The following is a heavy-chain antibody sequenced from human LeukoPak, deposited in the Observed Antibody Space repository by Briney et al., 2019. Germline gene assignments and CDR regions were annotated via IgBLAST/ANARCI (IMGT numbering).Heavy chain of an antibody. CDR2: IVGSGIRT. Sequence: GGSLRLSCAASGFTFSNYAMQWVRQAPGKGLEWVSGIVGSGIRTKYADSVKGRFTMSRDSSKNMLYLQMDRLRADDTDGCFWSKRETASNSKYSNYGGQGTLVTVSS. CDR3: SKRETASNSKYSNY. J-gene: IGHJ4*02. V-gene: IGHV3-23*01. D-gene: IGHD1-20*01. CDR1: GFTFSNYA.